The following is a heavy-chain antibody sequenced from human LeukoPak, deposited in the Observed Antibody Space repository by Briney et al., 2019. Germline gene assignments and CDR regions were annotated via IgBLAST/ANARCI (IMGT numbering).Heavy chain of an antibody. CDR3: AREGQQAFDY. CDR2: IYYSGST. CDR1: GGSISSYY. D-gene: IGHD6-13*01. V-gene: IGHV4-59*01. J-gene: IGHJ4*02. Sequence: SETLSLTCTVSGGSISSYYWSWIRQPPGKGLEWIGYIYYSGSTNYNPSLKSRATISVDTSKNQFSLKLSSVTAADTAVYYCAREGQQAFDYWGQGTLVTVSS.